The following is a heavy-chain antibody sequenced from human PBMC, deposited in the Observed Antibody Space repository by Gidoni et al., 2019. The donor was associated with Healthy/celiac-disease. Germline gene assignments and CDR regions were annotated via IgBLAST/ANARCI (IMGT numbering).Heavy chain of an antibody. J-gene: IGHJ3*02. CDR1: GGSISSSSYY. D-gene: IGHD3-22*01. CDR3: ARVRGYYDSSGYYLDAFDI. V-gene: IGHV4-39*07. Sequence: QLQLQESGPGLVKPSETLSLTCTVSGGSISSSSYYWGWIRQPPGKGLEWIGSIYYSGSTYYNPSLKSRVTISVDTSKNQFSLKLSSVTAADTAVYYCARVRGYYDSSGYYLDAFDIWGQGTMVTVSS. CDR2: IYYSGST.